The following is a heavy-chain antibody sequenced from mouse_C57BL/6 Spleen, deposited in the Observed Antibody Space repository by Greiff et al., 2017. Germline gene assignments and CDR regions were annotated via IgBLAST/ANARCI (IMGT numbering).Heavy chain of an antibody. CDR2: IDPESGGT. D-gene: IGHD2-13*01. J-gene: IGHJ2*01. CDR3: TCGGLTLSDY. CDR1: GYTFTDYE. Sequence: QVQLQQSGAELVRPGASVTLSCKASGYTFTDYEMHWVKQTPVHGLEWIGAIDPESGGTAYNQKFKGKARLTSDKSSSTTYMELRSLTSEDSAVYNCTCGGLTLSDYWGQGTTLTVSS. V-gene: IGHV1-15*01.